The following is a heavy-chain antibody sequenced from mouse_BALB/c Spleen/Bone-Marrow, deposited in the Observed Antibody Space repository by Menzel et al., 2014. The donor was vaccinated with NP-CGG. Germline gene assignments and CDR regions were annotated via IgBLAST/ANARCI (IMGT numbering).Heavy chain of an antibody. D-gene: IGHD1-1*02. J-gene: IGHJ4*01. CDR3: ARERWGAMDY. V-gene: IGHV2-9*02. CDR1: GFSLTSYG. CDR2: IWAGGST. Sequence: QVQLKDSGPGLVAPSQSLSITCTVSGFSLTSYGVHWVRQPPGKGLEWLGVIWAGGSTNYNSALMSRLSISKGNSKSQVFLKMNSLQTDDTAMYYCARERWGAMDYWGQGTSVTVSS.